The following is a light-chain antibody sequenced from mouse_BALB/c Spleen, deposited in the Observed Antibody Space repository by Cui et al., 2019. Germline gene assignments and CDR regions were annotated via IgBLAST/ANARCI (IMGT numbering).Light chain of an antibody. CDR2: DTS. CDR1: SGVRY. Sequence: QIVTTQAPEIMSESPGEKATITCSASSGVRYMYGYQHKPGSSPRLLIYDTSNLASGVPVRFSGSGSGTSYSLTISRMEAEDAATYYCQQWSSYPFTFGSGTKLEI. CDR3: QQWSSYPFT. V-gene: IGKV4-55*01. J-gene: IGKJ4*01.